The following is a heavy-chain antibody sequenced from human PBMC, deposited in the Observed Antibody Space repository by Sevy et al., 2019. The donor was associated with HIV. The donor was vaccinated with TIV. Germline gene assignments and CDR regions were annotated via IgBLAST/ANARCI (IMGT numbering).Heavy chain of an antibody. Sequence: ASVKVSCKASGGTFSSYGISWVRQAPGQGLEWMGGIIPILGTVNYAQKFQGRVTITADESTKTAYMELSSLRSEDTAVYYCASLSGYYYDSSRYYNTDAFDIWGQGTMVTVSS. J-gene: IGHJ3*02. D-gene: IGHD3-22*01. CDR1: GGTFSSYG. CDR3: ASLSGYYYDSSRYYNTDAFDI. V-gene: IGHV1-69*13. CDR2: IIPILGTV.